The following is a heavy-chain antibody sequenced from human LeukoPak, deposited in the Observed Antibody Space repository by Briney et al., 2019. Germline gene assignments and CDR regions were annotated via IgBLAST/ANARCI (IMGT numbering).Heavy chain of an antibody. J-gene: IGHJ4*02. CDR1: GFTFSRYA. D-gene: IGHD5-24*01. CDR3: AREGGRWLQFIFDF. Sequence: GGSLRLSCAASGFTFSRYAMHWVRQAPGKGLEWVAVTSYDESNKYYVDSVKGRFTISRHNSKNTLYLQMNSLRPEDTAVYFCAREGGRWLQFIFDFWGQGTLVTVSS. V-gene: IGHV3-30-3*01. CDR2: TSYDESNK.